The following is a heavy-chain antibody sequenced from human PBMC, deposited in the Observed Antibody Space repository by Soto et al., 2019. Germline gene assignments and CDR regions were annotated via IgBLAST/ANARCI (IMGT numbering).Heavy chain of an antibody. Sequence: GGSLRLSCAASGFTFSSYAMHWVRQAPGKGLEWVAVISYDGSNKYYADSVRGRFTISRDNSKNTLYLQMNSLRAEDTAVYYCARVVRGGMDVWGQGTTVTVSS. CDR3: ARVVRGGMDV. CDR1: GFTFSSYA. D-gene: IGHD1-26*01. V-gene: IGHV3-30-3*01. J-gene: IGHJ6*02. CDR2: ISYDGSNK.